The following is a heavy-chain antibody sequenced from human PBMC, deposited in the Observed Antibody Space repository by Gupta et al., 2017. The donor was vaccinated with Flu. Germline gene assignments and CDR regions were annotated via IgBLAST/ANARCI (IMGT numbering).Heavy chain of an antibody. CDR2: ISGTGLAT. D-gene: IGHD1-7*01. CDR3: AKAGSYELLYVDSFDY. J-gene: IGHJ4*02. Sequence: APGRGLEWVSTISGTGLATYYANSGKGRFTISSDPSKNTVYLQMNNLRTEDSAGYSCAKAGSYELLYVDSFDYWGQGTLVNVSP. V-gene: IGHV3-23*01.